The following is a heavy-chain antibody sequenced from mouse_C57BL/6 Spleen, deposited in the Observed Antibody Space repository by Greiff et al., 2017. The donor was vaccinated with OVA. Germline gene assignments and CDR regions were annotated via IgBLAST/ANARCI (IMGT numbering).Heavy chain of an antibody. CDR3: ARHEEDYYGSLGAMDY. CDR1: GYTFTEYT. J-gene: IGHJ4*01. CDR2: FYPGSGGL. Sequence: QVQLQQSGADLVKPGASVKLSCKASGYTFTEYTIHWVKQRSGQGLAWIGWFYPGSGGLKYNEKFKDKATLTADKSSSTVDMERSRVTSEDTAVYFCARHEEDYYGSLGAMDYWGQGTSVTVSS. D-gene: IGHD1-1*01. V-gene: IGHV1-62-2*01.